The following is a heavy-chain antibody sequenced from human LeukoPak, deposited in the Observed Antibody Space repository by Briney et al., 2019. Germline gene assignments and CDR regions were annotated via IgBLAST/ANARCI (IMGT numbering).Heavy chain of an antibody. CDR3: TTLRYGGNVY. CDR1: GFTFSSYG. CDR2: IKSKTDGGTI. V-gene: IGHV3-15*01. J-gene: IGHJ4*02. D-gene: IGHD4-23*01. Sequence: GGSLRLSCAASGFTFSSYGMHWVRQAPGKGLEWVGRIKSKTDGGTIDYAAPVKGRFTFSRDDSKNTLYLQMNSLKTEDTAVYYCTTLRYGGNVYWGQGTLVTVSS.